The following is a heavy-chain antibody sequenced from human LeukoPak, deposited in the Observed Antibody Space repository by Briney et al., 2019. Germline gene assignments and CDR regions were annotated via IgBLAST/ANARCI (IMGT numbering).Heavy chain of an antibody. D-gene: IGHD7-27*01. CDR2: IIPIFGTA. CDR1: GGTFSSYA. V-gene: IGHV1-69*05. Sequence: SVKVSCKASGGTFSSYAISWVRQAPGQGLEWMGGIIPIFGTANYAQTFQGRVTITTDESTSTAYMELSSLRSEDTAVYYCAGALNWGSPIDYWGQGNLVTVSS. J-gene: IGHJ4*02. CDR3: AGALNWGSPIDY.